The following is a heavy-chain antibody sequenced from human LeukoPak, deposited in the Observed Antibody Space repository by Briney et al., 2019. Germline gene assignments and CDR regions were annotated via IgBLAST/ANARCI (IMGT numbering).Heavy chain of an antibody. Sequence: GASVKVSCKASGYTFTSYDINWVRQATGQGLEWMGWMNPNSGNTGYAQKFQGRVTITRNTSISTAYMELSSLRSEDTAVYYCAREMTTVTTSLDYWGQGTLVTVSS. CDR1: GYTFTSYD. D-gene: IGHD4-17*01. CDR2: MNPNSGNT. J-gene: IGHJ4*02. CDR3: AREMTTVTTSLDY. V-gene: IGHV1-8*03.